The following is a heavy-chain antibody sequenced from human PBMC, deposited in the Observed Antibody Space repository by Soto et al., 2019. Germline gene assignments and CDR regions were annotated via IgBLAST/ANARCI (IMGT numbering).Heavy chain of an antibody. V-gene: IGHV3-43*01. CDR1: GFTFDDYT. J-gene: IGHJ4*02. D-gene: IGHD2-2*01. CDR2: ISWDGGST. CDR3: AKGARPASDYFDY. Sequence: GGSLRLSCAASGFTFDDYTMHWVRQAPGKGLEWVSLISWDGGSTYYADSVKGRFTISRDNSKNSLYLQMNSLRTEDPALYYCAKGARPASDYFDYWGQGTLVTVSS.